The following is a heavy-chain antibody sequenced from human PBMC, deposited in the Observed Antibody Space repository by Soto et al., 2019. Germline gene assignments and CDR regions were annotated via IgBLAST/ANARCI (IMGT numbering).Heavy chain of an antibody. D-gene: IGHD2-15*01. J-gene: IGHJ3*02. Sequence: QVQLVESGGGVVQPGRSLRLSCAASEFTFSNFGMHWVRQAPGKGLEWVAVIYYDGSNEYYADSVKGRFTISRDNSKNTLYLQMNLLRAEDTAVYYCARVDVVVAADAFDIWGQGTMVTVSS. CDR1: EFTFSNFG. V-gene: IGHV3-33*01. CDR3: ARVDVVVAADAFDI. CDR2: IYYDGSNE.